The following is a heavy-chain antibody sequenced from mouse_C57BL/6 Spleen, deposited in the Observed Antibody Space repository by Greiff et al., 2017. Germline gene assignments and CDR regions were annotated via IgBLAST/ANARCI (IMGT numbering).Heavy chain of an antibody. CDR2: IYPGSGST. CDR3: ARRSYYGNSYAMDY. D-gene: IGHD2-10*01. Sequence: VKLQQPGAELVKPGASVKMSCKASGYTFTSYWITWVKQRPGQGLEWIGDIYPGSGSTNYNEKFKSKATLTVDTSSSTAYMQLSSLTSEDSAVYYCARRSYYGNSYAMDYWGQGTSVTVSS. J-gene: IGHJ4*01. V-gene: IGHV1-55*01. CDR1: GYTFTSYW.